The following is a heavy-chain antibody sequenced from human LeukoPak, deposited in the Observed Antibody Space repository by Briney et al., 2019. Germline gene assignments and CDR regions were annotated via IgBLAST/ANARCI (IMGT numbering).Heavy chain of an antibody. D-gene: IGHD6-13*01. Sequence: EGSLRLSCAASKFTFSGYWMSWPRQAPGQGLEWVANINQDGSEKYYVDSVKGRFTVSRDNAKNSLYLQMNSLRAEDTAVYYCARGGQQLADYWGQGTLVTVSS. CDR1: KFTFSGYW. V-gene: IGHV3-7*04. CDR2: INQDGSEK. J-gene: IGHJ4*02. CDR3: ARGGQQLADY.